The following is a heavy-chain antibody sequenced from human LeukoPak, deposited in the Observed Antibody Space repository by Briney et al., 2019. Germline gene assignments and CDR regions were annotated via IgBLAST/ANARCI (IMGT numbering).Heavy chain of an antibody. CDR3: VSCGTTTCIIRFDH. CDR1: GFPFSRYW. CDR2: IKEDGNEK. Sequence: GGSLRLSCAASGFPFSRYWMNWVRQAPGKGLEWVASIKEDGNEKSYVDSVKSRFTISRDNSKNSLYLQMNSLRAEDTAVYYCVSCGTTTCIIRFDHWGQGTLVTVSS. J-gene: IGHJ4*02. V-gene: IGHV3-7*01. D-gene: IGHD2-2*01.